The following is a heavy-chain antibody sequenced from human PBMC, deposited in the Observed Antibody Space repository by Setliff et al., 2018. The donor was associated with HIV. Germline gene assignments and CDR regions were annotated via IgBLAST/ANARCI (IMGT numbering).Heavy chain of an antibody. CDR3: ARTYDSGGYSFGS. CDR1: GGSISSGGYY. V-gene: IGHV4-31*03. CDR2: IYYSGST. Sequence: PSETLSLTCTVSGGSISSGGYYWNWIRQHPGKGLEWIGYIYYSGSTYYNPSLKSRLTIFVDTSKNQFSLKVTSVTAADTAVYYCARTYDSGGYSFGSWGQGILVTVSS. D-gene: IGHD3-22*01. J-gene: IGHJ4*02.